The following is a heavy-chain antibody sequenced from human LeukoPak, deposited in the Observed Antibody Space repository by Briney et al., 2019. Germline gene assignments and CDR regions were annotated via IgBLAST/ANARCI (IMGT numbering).Heavy chain of an antibody. J-gene: IGHJ4*02. Sequence: GGSLRLSCAASGFTFSSYGIHWVRQAPGRGLEWVALISYDGSNKYYADSVKGRFTISRDNSRNTLYLQMNSLRAEDTAVYYCANENYYGSGSYPDYWGQGTLVTVSS. CDR1: GFTFSSYG. CDR3: ANENYYGSGSYPDY. CDR2: ISYDGSNK. D-gene: IGHD3-10*01. V-gene: IGHV3-30*18.